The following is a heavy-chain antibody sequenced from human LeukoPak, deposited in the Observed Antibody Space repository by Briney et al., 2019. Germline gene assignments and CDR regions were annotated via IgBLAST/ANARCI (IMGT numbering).Heavy chain of an antibody. V-gene: IGHV5-51*01. D-gene: IGHD1-1*01. J-gene: IGHJ4*02. CDR3: ATCTTGTTWTPDY. Sequence: GESLKISCKGSGYSFTSYWIGWVRQMPGKGLEWMGIIYPGDSDTRCSPSFQGQVTISADKSISTAYLQWSSLKASDTAMYYCATCTTGTTWTPDYWGQGTLVTVSS. CDR1: GYSFTSYW. CDR2: IYPGDSDT.